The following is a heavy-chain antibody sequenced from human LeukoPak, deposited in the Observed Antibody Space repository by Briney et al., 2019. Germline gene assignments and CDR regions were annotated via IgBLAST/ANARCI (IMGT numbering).Heavy chain of an antibody. D-gene: IGHD3-22*01. J-gene: IGHJ2*01. CDR3: TKNRDRGVPTYYYDSSGSSHFDL. Sequence: PGGSLRLSCAASGFSFGNYAMSWVRQAPGKGLEWVSSISGSGVSTYFAASVKGRCTISRDNSKNTLYLQMNSLRAEDTAVYYCTKNRDRGVPTYYYDSSGSSHFDLWGRGTLVTVSS. CDR1: GFSFGNYA. V-gene: IGHV3-23*01. CDR2: ISGSGVST.